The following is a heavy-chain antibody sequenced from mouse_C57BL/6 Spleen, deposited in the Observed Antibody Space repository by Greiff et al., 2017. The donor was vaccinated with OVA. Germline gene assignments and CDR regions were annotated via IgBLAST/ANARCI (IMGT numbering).Heavy chain of an antibody. Sequence: VQLQQSGPELVKPGASVKISCKASGYTFTDYYMNWVKQSHGKSLEWIGDINPNNGGTSYNQQFKGKATLTVDKSSSTAYMELRSLTSEDSAVYYCARQPSWFAYWGQGTLVTVSA. CDR2: INPNNGGT. CDR1: GYTFTDYY. CDR3: ARQPSWFAY. V-gene: IGHV1-26*01. D-gene: IGHD6-1*01. J-gene: IGHJ3*01.